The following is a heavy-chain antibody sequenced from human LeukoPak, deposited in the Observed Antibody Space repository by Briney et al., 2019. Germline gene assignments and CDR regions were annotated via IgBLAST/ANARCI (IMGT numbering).Heavy chain of an antibody. CDR1: GGSISSGGYY. J-gene: IGHJ4*02. D-gene: IGHD3-22*01. V-gene: IGHV4-39*07. Sequence: ASETLSLTCTVSGGSISSGGYYWSWIRQPPGKGLEWIGEINHSGSTNYNPSLKSRVTISVDTSKNQFSLKLSSVTAADTAVYYCARPAGYYDSSGYYDYWGQGTLVTVSS. CDR2: INHSGST. CDR3: ARPAGYYDSSGYYDY.